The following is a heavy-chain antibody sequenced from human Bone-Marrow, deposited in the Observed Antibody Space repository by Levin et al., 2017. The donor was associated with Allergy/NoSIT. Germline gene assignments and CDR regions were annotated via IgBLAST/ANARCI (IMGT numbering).Heavy chain of an antibody. D-gene: IGHD3-3*01. Sequence: GASVKVSCKASGYTFTDYIIFWVRQAPGQGLEWVGWINPNTGYTNFAQNFQDRVTMTRDTSINTVYMDVSSLTSDDTGVYYCARGGRAFGVLIGRFDPWGQGTLVTVSS. J-gene: IGHJ5*02. CDR1: GYTFTDYI. CDR2: INPNTGYT. V-gene: IGHV1-2*02. CDR3: ARGGRAFGVLIGRFDP.